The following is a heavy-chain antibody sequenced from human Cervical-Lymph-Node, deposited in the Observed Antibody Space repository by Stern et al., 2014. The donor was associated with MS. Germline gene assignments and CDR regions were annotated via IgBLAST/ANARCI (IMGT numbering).Heavy chain of an antibody. J-gene: IGHJ6*02. V-gene: IGHV4-59*08. Sequence: VQLVESGPGLVKPSETLSLTCTVSGGSISSYYWSWIRQPPGKGLEWIGYIYYSGSTNYNPSLKSRVTISVDTSKNQFSLKLSSWTAADTAVYYCARSPRNWNYRGPFYGMDVWGQGTTVTVSS. CDR3: ARSPRNWNYRGPFYGMDV. CDR1: GGSISSYY. CDR2: IYYSGST. D-gene: IGHD1-7*01.